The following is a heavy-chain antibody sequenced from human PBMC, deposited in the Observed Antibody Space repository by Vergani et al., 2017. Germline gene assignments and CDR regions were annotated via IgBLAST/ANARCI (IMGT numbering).Heavy chain of an antibody. Sequence: QVQLVQSGSEVKKPGASVKVSCRASGYTFTSYALNWVRQAPGQGLEWMGWINSNSGNPTYAQGFKGRFVFSLDSSVSTSYLQINSLQPEDTAVYYCVRTRSGSXTGGSCYSGWFDPWGQGTLVTVSS. D-gene: IGHD2-15*01. V-gene: IGHV7-4-1*02. CDR1: GYTFTSYA. CDR3: VRTRSGSXTGGSCYSGWFDP. J-gene: IGHJ5*02. CDR2: INSNSGNP.